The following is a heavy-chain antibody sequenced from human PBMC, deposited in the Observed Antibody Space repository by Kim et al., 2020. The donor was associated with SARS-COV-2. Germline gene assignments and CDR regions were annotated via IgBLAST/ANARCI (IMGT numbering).Heavy chain of an antibody. V-gene: IGHV3-30*01. CDR3: ASVVVGATKHYYYYYGMDV. Sequence: GRFTSSRDNSKNTLYLQMNSLRAEDTAVYYCASVVVGATKHYYYYYGMDVWGQGTTVTVSS. J-gene: IGHJ6*02. D-gene: IGHD1-26*01.